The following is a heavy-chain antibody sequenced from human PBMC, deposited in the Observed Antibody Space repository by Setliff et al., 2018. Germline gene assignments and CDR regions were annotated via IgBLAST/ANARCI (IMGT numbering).Heavy chain of an antibody. CDR1: GYMFLNYD. J-gene: IGHJ4*02. CDR2: INAGNGNT. Sequence: ASVKVSCKTSGYMFLNYDIHWVRQAPGQGLEWMGWINAGNGNTEYSQKLKGRVTLSRDTYANTAYMELRSLTSEDRAVYYCARGAANYYFSGSFMVYWGQGTLVTVSS. D-gene: IGHD3-10*01. V-gene: IGHV1-3*01. CDR3: ARGAANYYFSGSFMVY.